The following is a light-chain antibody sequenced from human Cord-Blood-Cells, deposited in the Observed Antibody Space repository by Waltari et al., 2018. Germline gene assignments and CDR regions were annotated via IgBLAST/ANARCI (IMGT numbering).Light chain of an antibody. J-gene: IGKJ2*01. Sequence: DIVMTQSPDSLAVSLGERATINCKSSQSVLYSSNNKNYLAWYQQKPGQPPKLLMYWASTREPGVPDRFSGSGSGTDFTLTISSLQAEDVAVYYCQQYYSTPYTFGQGTKLEIK. CDR1: QSVLYSSNNKNY. CDR3: QQYYSTPYT. V-gene: IGKV4-1*01. CDR2: WAS.